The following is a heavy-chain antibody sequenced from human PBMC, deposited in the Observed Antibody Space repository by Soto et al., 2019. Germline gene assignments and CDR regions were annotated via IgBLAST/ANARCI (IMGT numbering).Heavy chain of an antibody. CDR1: GLTCGNYS. V-gene: IGHV3-9*01. CDR3: SKAHYYGSGSYSRAIDV. D-gene: IGHD3-10*01. CDR2: ISWNSGSI. J-gene: IGHJ4*02. Sequence: GGSMRPSCAASGLTCGNYSMHWVRQAPGKGLEWVSGISWNSGSIGYADSVKGRFTISRDNAKNSLYLQLNSLRAEDTALYYFSKAHYYGSGSYSRAIDVWVQGTLVTVSS.